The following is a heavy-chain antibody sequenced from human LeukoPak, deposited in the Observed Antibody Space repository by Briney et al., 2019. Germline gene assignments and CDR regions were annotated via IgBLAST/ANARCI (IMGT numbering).Heavy chain of an antibody. D-gene: IGHD4-11*01. V-gene: IGHV3-30*02. CDR2: IRYDGSNK. J-gene: IGHJ6*03. CDR1: GFTFSSYG. CDR3: AKDKRDYSNYNYMDV. Sequence: PGGSLRLSCAASGFTFSSYGMHWVRQAPGKGLEGGAFIRYDGSNKYYADSVKGRFTISRDNSKNTLYLQMNSLRAEDTAVYYCAKDKRDYSNYNYMDVWGKGTTVTVSS.